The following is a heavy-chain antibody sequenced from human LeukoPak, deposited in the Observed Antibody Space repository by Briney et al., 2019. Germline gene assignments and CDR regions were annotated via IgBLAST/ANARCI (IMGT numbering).Heavy chain of an antibody. D-gene: IGHD3-10*01. J-gene: IGHJ6*04. Sequence: PGRSLRLSCAASGCTFSSYAMHWVRQAPGKGLEWVAVISYDGSNKYYADSVKGRFTISRDNSKNTLYLQMNSLRAEDTAVYYCARDLEMALYGSGNHYYYGMDVWGKGTTVTVSS. CDR1: GCTFSSYA. V-gene: IGHV3-30*04. CDR3: ARDLEMALYGSGNHYYYGMDV. CDR2: ISYDGSNK.